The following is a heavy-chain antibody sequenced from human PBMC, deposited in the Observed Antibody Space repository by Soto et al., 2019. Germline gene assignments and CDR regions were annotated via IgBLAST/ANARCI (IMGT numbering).Heavy chain of an antibody. J-gene: IGHJ6*02. V-gene: IGHV1-69*01. Sequence: QVQLVQSGAEVKKPGSSVKVSCKASGGTFSSYAISWVRQAPGQGLEWMGGIIPISETTNYAQKFQGRVTITADESKSTAYMELSSRRSKDTAVYYCAKSHGSSTSLEIYYYYYYAMDVWGQGTTVTVSS. CDR2: IIPISETT. CDR1: GGTFSSYA. D-gene: IGHD2-2*01. CDR3: AKSHGSSTSLEIYYYYYYAMDV.